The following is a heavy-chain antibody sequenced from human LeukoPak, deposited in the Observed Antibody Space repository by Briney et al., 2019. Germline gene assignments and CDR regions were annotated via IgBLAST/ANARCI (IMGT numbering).Heavy chain of an antibody. V-gene: IGHV3-21*01. Sequence: GGSLRLSCAASGFTFSSYSMNWVRQAPGKGLEWVSSISSSSSYIYYADSVKGRFTISRDNAKNSLYLQMNSLRAEDTAVYYCVRRSAGTRSPWFDPWGQGTLVTVSS. J-gene: IGHJ5*02. CDR1: GFTFSSYS. CDR3: VRRSAGTRSPWFDP. D-gene: IGHD6-13*01. CDR2: ISSSSSYI.